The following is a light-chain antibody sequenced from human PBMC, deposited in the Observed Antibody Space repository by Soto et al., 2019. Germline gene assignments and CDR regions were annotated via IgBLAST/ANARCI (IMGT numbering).Light chain of an antibody. J-gene: IGLJ2*01. CDR3: AAWDDSLGVVT. CDR2: SDD. CDR1: SSNIGNNY. Sequence: QSVLTQPPSASGTPGQRITISCSGGSSNIGNNYVYWYQLVPGTAPKLLIYSDDQRPSGVPDRFSGSRSGTSASLAISGLRSHDEADYYCAAWDDSLGVVTFGGETKLTVL. V-gene: IGLV1-47*02.